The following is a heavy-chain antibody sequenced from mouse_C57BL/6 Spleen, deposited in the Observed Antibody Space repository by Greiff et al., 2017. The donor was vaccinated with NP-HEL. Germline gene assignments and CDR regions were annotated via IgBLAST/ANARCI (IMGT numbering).Heavy chain of an antibody. V-gene: IGHV5-4*01. Sequence: EVMLVESGGGLVKPGGSLKLSCAASGFTFSSYAMSWVRQTPEKRLEWVATISDGGSYTYYPDNVKGRFTISRDNAKNNLYLQMSHLKSEDTAMYYCARDQLGRRGYFDYWGQGTTLTVSS. CDR1: GFTFSSYA. J-gene: IGHJ2*01. CDR3: ARDQLGRRGYFDY. D-gene: IGHD4-1*02. CDR2: ISDGGSYT.